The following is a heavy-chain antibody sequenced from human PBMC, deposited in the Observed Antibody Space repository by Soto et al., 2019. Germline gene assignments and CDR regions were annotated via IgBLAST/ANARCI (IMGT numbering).Heavy chain of an antibody. D-gene: IGHD2-2*01. CDR1: GYPFSGRY. J-gene: IGHJ4*02. CDR3: ARGYCSSNGCSDYFDY. Sequence: ASVKVSCKASGYPFSGRYLHWVRQAPGQGLEWMALINPTSGGTNYAQKFQGRVTMTWDTSISTAYMEMSSLKSDDTAIYYCARGYCSSNGCSDYFDYWGQGTLVTVSS. V-gene: IGHV1-2*02. CDR2: INPTSGGT.